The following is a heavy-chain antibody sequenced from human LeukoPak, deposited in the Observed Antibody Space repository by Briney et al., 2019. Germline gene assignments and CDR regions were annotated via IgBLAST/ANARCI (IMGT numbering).Heavy chain of an antibody. J-gene: IGHJ4*02. CDR1: GASIGSWY. Sequence: SETLSLTCTVSGASIGSWYWSWIRQPPGKGLEWIGNIHGSGNTNYNPSLKSRLSMSLDTSRNQFSLNLTSVTAADTATYYCARETMLAGFASGLGFNYWGQGILVIVSS. V-gene: IGHV4-59*01. CDR2: IHGSGNT. CDR3: ARETMLAGFASGLGFNY. D-gene: IGHD6-19*01.